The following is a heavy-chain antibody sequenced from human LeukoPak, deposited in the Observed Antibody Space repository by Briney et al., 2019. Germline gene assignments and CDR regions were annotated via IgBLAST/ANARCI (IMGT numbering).Heavy chain of an antibody. CDR2: ISAYNGNT. J-gene: IGHJ3*02. V-gene: IGHV1-18*01. CDR3: ARDVPVEMATIAAFDI. Sequence: ASVKVSCKASGYTFTSYGISWVRQAPGQGLEWMGWISAYNGNTNYAQKLQGRVTMTTDTSTSTAYMELRSLRSDDTAVYYCARDVPVEMATIAAFDIWGQGTMVIVSS. CDR1: GYTFTSYG. D-gene: IGHD5-24*01.